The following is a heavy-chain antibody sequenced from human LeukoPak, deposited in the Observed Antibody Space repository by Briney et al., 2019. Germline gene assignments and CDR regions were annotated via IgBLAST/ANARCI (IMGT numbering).Heavy chain of an antibody. CDR1: GASISSGTR. CDR2: IFHSGST. CDR3: ASPSGASTW. D-gene: IGHD2-15*01. Sequence: PSETLSLTCAVSGASISSGTRWSWVRQPPGKGLEWIGDIFHSGSTNYNPSLKSRLTISVDKSKNQFSLELTSVTAADTAVYYCASPSGASTWWGQGTLVTVSS. J-gene: IGHJ4*02. V-gene: IGHV4-4*02.